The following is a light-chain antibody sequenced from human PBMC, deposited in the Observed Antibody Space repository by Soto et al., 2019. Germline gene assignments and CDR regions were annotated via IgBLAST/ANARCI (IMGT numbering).Light chain of an antibody. CDR1: SSDVGSYNL. CDR2: EGS. V-gene: IGLV2-23*01. Sequence: QSALTQPASVSGSPGQSITISCTGTSSDVGSYNLVSWYQQHPGKAPKLMIYEGSKRPSGVFNRFSGSKSGNPASLTISGLPAEEGGGFFRLSIAGSNPFCVFGGGAK. J-gene: IGLJ2*01. CDR3: LSIAGSNPFCV.